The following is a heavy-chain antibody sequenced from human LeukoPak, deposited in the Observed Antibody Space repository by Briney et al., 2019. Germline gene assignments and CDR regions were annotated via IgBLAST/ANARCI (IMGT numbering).Heavy chain of an antibody. CDR2: INDVGSST. V-gene: IGHV3-74*01. CDR3: ARETIDITIIEVVGMGDAFDI. CDR1: GFTFSNYW. D-gene: IGHD3-22*01. J-gene: IGHJ3*02. Sequence: GGSLRLSCAASGFTFSNYWMHWVRQGPGKRLVWVSRINDVGSSTDYADSVKGRFTLSRDNAKNTLYLQMKSLRAEDTAVYYCARETIDITIIEVVGMGDAFDIWGQGTMVAVSS.